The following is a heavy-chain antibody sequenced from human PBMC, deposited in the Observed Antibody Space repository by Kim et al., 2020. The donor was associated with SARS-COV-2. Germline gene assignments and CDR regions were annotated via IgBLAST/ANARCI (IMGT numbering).Heavy chain of an antibody. D-gene: IGHD3-16*02. CDR3: LLPSVPPPRAHRSSP. CDR1: GDSVSSNSTA. CDR2: TYYRSKWYD. Sequence: SQTLSLTCGISGDSVSSNSTAWNWIRQSPSRGLEWLGRTYYRSKWYDDYVVSVKSRMTINPDTSKNHFSLQLNSTTREDTAVRQSLLPSVPPPRAHRSSPWR. J-gene: IGHJ5*02. V-gene: IGHV6-1*01.